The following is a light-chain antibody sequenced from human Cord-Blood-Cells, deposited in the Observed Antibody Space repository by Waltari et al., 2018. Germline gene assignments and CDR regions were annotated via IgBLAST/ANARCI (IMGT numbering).Light chain of an antibody. CDR3: QQYNSTPLT. Sequence: DIVMTQSPDSLAVSLGERATINCKSSQSVLYSSNNKNYLAWYQQKPGQPPKPLIYWASTQESGVPDRFSGSGSGTDFTLTISSLQAEDVAVYYCQQYNSTPLTFGPGTKVDIK. J-gene: IGKJ3*01. CDR1: QSVLYSSNNKNY. V-gene: IGKV4-1*01. CDR2: WAS.